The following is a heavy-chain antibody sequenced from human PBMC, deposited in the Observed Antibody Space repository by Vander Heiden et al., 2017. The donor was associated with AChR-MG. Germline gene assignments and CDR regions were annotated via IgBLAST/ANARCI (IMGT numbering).Heavy chain of an antibody. D-gene: IGHD2-2*01. Sequence: QVQLVQSGAEVKKPGASVKVSCKVSGYTLTELSMHWVRQAPGKGLEWMGVFDPEDGETIYAQNVQGRVTMTEDTSTDTAYMELRRMRSEDTAVYYCAMGPGSTSSTYFDYWCQVTLVTVSS. CDR1: GYTLTELS. CDR3: AMGPGSTSSTYFDY. J-gene: IGHJ4*02. V-gene: IGHV1-24*01. CDR2: FDPEDGET.